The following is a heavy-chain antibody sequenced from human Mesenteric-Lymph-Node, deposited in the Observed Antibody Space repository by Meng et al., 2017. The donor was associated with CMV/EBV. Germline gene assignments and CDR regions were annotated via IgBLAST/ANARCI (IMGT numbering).Heavy chain of an antibody. CDR1: GFTFNTYA. D-gene: IGHD3-10*01. Sequence: GESLKISCAASGFTFNTYALHWVRQAPGKGLEWVAFIRHDGSYKYYEDSVKGRFTISRDNSENTLYLQMNSLRAEDTAVYYCARAGGYFDHWGQGILVTVSS. J-gene: IGHJ4*02. CDR3: ARAGGYFDH. V-gene: IGHV3-30*02. CDR2: IRHDGSYK.